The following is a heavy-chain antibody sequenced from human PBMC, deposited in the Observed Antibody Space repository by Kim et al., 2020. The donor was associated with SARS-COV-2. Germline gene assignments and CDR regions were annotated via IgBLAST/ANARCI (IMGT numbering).Heavy chain of an antibody. Sequence: TYYAASVQARFTISRDNSNNTLYLPMTSLTAEDTAVYYCTTDPWAFRSFDSWGQGTLVSVSS. CDR3: TTDPWAFRSFDS. J-gene: IGHJ4*02. CDR2: T. D-gene: IGHD3-16*01. V-gene: IGHV3-23*01.